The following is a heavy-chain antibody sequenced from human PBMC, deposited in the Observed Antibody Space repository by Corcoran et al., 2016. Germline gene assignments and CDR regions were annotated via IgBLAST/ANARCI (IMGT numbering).Heavy chain of an antibody. D-gene: IGHD1-26*01. CDR1: GFTFSSYS. CDR2: ISSSSYI. CDR3: ARVTLHLYSYYGMDV. Sequence: EVHLVGSGRGLVKPGGSLSLSFAASGFTFSSYSMTWVRRAPGTGLGWVSSISSSSYIYYADAWKGRFTISRDNAKKSLYLQMKSLRAEEPGVYDCARVTLHLYSYYGMDVWGQGTTVTVSS. J-gene: IGHJ6*02. V-gene: IGHV3-21*01.